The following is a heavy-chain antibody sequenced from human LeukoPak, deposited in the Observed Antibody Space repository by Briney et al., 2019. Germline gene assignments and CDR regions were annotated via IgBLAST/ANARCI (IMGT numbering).Heavy chain of an antibody. CDR1: GYTFTSYY. J-gene: IGHJ3*02. V-gene: IGHV1-46*01. Sequence: GASVKVSCTASGYTFTSYYMHWVRQPPGQGLEWMGIINPSGGSTSYAQKFQGRVTITRDTSTSTVYMELSSLRSEDTAVYYCARVNCSGTSCRNAFDIWGQGTMVTVSS. CDR3: ARVNCSGTSCRNAFDI. D-gene: IGHD2-2*01. CDR2: INPSGGST.